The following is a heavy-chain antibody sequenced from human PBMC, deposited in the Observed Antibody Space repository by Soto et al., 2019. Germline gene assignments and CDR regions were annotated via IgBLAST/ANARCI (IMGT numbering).Heavy chain of an antibody. CDR1: GCTVRSYS. Sequence: QVQLVESGGGVAQPGRSRRLFCAASGCTVRSYSLHWVRQSPGKGLEWVAAISSDGTEKHYADSVKGRFTISRDNSKNTLSLQLNSLRTEDTAVYYCARMFGFSYGPANRGMDVWGQGTTVTVS. CDR3: ARMFGFSYGPANRGMDV. CDR2: ISSDGTEK. J-gene: IGHJ6*02. V-gene: IGHV3-30*04. D-gene: IGHD5-18*01.